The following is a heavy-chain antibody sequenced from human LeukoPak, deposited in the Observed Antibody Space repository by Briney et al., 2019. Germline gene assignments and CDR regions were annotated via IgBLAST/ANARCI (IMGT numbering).Heavy chain of an antibody. CDR1: GYSFTAYW. CDR2: IFPPNSNT. V-gene: IGHV5-51*01. D-gene: IGHD3-10*01. Sequence: GESLKISCQGSGYSFTAYWIGWVRQMPGKGLEWVGIIFPPNSNTRYSPSFQGQVTISVDKSISTAYLQWSSLKASDTAMYFCARPYYYGSGTYQFDYWGQGTLVTVSS. CDR3: ARPYYYGSGTYQFDY. J-gene: IGHJ4*02.